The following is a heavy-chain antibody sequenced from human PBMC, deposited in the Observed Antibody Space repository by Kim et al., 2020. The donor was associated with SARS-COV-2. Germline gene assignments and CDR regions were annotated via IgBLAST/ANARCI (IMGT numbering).Heavy chain of an antibody. CDR3: ARRRDSSGWYSSYFDY. CDR2: IYYSGST. CDR1: GGSISSSIYY. D-gene: IGHD6-19*01. J-gene: IGHJ4*02. V-gene: IGHV4-39*01. Sequence: SETLSLTCTVSGGSISSSIYYWGWIRQPPGKGLEWIGSIYYSGSTYYNPSLKSRVTISVDTSKNQFSLKLSSVTAADTAVYYCARRRDSSGWYSSYFDYWGQGTLVTVSS.